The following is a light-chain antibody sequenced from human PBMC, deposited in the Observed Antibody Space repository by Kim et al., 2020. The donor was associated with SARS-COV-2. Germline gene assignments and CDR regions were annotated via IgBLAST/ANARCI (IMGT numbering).Light chain of an antibody. CDR1: SSIIGADCD. J-gene: IGLJ3*02. V-gene: IGLV1-40*01. CDR3: LSYDTRLTGSV. Sequence: QSELTQPPSVSGAPGQRVIISCTGSSSIIGADCDVHWYQQFPGTVPKLLIYGDNKRAPGIPDRFSGSKSGTSASLAIAGLQAEDEADYYCLSYDTRLTGSVFGGGTKVTVL. CDR2: GDN.